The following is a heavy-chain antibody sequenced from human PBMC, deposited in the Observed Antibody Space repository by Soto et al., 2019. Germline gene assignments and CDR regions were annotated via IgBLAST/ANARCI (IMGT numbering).Heavy chain of an antibody. CDR3: ARVPGP. CDR1: GGSISSGGYS. J-gene: IGHJ5*02. Sequence: QLQLQESGSGLVKPSQTLSLTCAVSGGSISSGGYSWSWTRQPPGKGLEWIGYIYHSGSTYYNPSLKSRATISVDRSKTQSSLKLSTVTAAHTAAYYCARVPGPWGQGALVTVSS. CDR2: IYHSGST. V-gene: IGHV4-30-2*01.